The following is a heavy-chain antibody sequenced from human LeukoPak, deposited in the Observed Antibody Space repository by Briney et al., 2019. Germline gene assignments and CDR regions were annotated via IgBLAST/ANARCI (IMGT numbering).Heavy chain of an antibody. CDR3: ARGSRDIVATEPPLSFDY. J-gene: IGHJ4*02. D-gene: IGHD5-12*01. V-gene: IGHV1-8*02. CDR2: MNPNSGNT. CDR1: GYTFTSYD. Sequence: ASVKVSCKASGYTFTSYDINWVRQATGQGLEWMGWMNPNSGNTGYAQKFQGRVTMTRNTSISTAYMELSSLRSDDTAVYYCARGSRDIVATEPPLSFDYWGQGTLVTVSS.